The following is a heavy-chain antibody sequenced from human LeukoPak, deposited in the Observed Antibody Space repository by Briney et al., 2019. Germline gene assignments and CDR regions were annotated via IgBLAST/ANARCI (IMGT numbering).Heavy chain of an antibody. V-gene: IGHV1-2*02. CDR3: ATQATSGWHFS. D-gene: IGHD6-19*01. J-gene: IGHJ5*02. Sequence: GASVKVSCKASGYTFTGYYMHWVRQAPGQGPGWMGWINPNSGGTNYAQKFQGRVIMTRDTSLSTVYMELSRLRSDDTAVYYCATQATSGWHFSWGQGTLVTVSS. CDR1: GYTFTGYY. CDR2: INPNSGGT.